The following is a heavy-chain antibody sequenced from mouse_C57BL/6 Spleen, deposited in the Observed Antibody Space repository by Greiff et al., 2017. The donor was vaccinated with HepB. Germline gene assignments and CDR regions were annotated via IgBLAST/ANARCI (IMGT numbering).Heavy chain of an antibody. CDR3: VREGTETRYFDC. CDR1: GFTFNTYA. Sequence: EVQLVESGGGLVQPKGSLKLPCAASGFTFNTYAMHWVRQAPGKGLEWVARIRSKSSNYATYYADSVKDRFTISRDDSQSMLYLQMNNLKTEDTAMYYCVREGTETRYFDCWGQGATLTVSS. D-gene: IGHD4-1*01. CDR2: IRSKSSNYAT. V-gene: IGHV10-3*01. J-gene: IGHJ2*01.